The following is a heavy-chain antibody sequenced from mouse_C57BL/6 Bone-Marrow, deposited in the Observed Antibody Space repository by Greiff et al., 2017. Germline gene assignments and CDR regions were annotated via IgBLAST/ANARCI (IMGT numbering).Heavy chain of an antibody. Sequence: EVKLVESGGDLVKPGGSLKLSCAASGFTFSSYGMSWVRQTPDKRLEWVATISSGGSYTYYPDSVKGRFTISRDNAKNTLYLQMSSLKSEDTAMYYCGRQDWDAAYWGQGTLVTVSA. J-gene: IGHJ3*01. CDR3: GRQDWDAAY. CDR2: ISSGGSYT. D-gene: IGHD4-1*01. V-gene: IGHV5-6*01. CDR1: GFTFSSYG.